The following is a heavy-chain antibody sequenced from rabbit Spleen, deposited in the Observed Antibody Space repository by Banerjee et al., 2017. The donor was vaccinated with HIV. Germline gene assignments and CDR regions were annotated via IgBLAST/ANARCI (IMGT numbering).Heavy chain of an antibody. J-gene: IGHJ6*01. V-gene: IGHV1S40*01. CDR2: IAAGVSGTT. D-gene: IGHD8-1*01. CDR1: GFSFSFSNY. CDR3: ARDSGSSFSSYGMDL. Sequence: QSLEESGGDLVKPGASLTLTCTASGFSFSFSNYLCWVRQPPGKGPEWIACIAAGVSGTTYYAPWAKARFTISNPSSTTVTLQMTSLTAADTATYFCARDSGSSFSSYGMDLWGPGTLVTVS.